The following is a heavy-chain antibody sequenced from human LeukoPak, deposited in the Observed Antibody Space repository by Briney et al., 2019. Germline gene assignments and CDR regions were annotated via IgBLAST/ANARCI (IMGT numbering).Heavy chain of an antibody. Sequence: PGGSLRLSCAASGFTFSNYWMSWVRQAPGKGLEWVANIKQDGSERYYVDSVKGRFTISRDNVKSSLYLQMNSLRVDDTAVYYCVRDPAITGNQWGQGTLVTVST. CDR1: GFTFSNYW. CDR3: VRDPAITGNQ. J-gene: IGHJ4*02. V-gene: IGHV3-7*01. CDR2: IKQDGSER. D-gene: IGHD1-20*01.